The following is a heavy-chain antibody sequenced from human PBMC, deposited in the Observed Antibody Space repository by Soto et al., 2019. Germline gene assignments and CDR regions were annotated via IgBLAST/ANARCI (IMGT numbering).Heavy chain of an antibody. Sequence: SETLSLTCTVSGGSITSYFWTWIRQPPGKGLEWIGYIYHRGNTNYNPSLKSRVTFSVDTSKNQFSLKLSSVTAADTAVYYCARDIRGYSRALDYWGQGTQVTVSS. CDR3: ARDIRGYSRALDY. CDR2: IYHRGNT. V-gene: IGHV4-59*01. J-gene: IGHJ4*02. CDR1: GGSITSYF. D-gene: IGHD5-12*01.